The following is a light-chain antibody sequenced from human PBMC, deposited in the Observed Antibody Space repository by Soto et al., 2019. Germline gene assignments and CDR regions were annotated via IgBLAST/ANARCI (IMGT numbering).Light chain of an antibody. CDR2: KAS. CDR1: PSVGVF. J-gene: IGKJ2*01. Sequence: DIQMTQSPSILAASVGDRVTIACRASPSVGVFLAWYQQKPGKAPKLLIYKASSLQTGVPSRFSGSGSGTEFTRTISSLQGDDVATDYCQQYHPSFGLYTFGRGTKVEIK. V-gene: IGKV1-5*03. CDR3: QQYHPSFGLYT.